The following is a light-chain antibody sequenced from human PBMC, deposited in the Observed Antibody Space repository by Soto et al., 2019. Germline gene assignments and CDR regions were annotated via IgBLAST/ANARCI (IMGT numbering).Light chain of an antibody. CDR3: FSYGRSSTYV. CDR2: EGS. Sequence: QSVLTQPASVTGSPGQSITISCTGSSSDVGTYNLVSWYQQHPGKAAKLMISEGSKRPSGVSYRFSASRSGNTASLTISGLQAEDEADYYCFSYGRSSTYVFGTGTKLTVL. J-gene: IGLJ1*01. CDR1: SSDVGTYNL. V-gene: IGLV2-23*01.